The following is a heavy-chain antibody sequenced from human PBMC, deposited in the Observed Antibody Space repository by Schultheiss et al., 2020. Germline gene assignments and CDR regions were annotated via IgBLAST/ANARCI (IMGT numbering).Heavy chain of an antibody. CDR2: IYYSGST. V-gene: IGHV4-59*01. Sequence: SQTLSLTCAVYGGSFSGYYWSWIRQPPGKGLEWIGYIYYSGSTNYNPSLKSRVTISVDTSKNQFSLKLSSVTAADTAVYYCARDGIAVAGTPYFDYWGQGTLVTVSS. D-gene: IGHD6-19*01. CDR3: ARDGIAVAGTPYFDY. CDR1: GGSFSGYY. J-gene: IGHJ4*02.